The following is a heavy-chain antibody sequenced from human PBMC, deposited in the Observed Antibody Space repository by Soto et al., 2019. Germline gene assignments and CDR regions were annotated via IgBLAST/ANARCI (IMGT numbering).Heavy chain of an antibody. CDR2: INSDGSST. Sequence: GGSLGLSCAASGFRFSSSWVHWVRQAPGKGLVWVSRINSDGSSTNYADSVKGRFTISRDNAKNTLYLQMNSLRAEDAAVYYCTRAPRYSGHDSYLWFDPWGQGTLVTVSS. D-gene: IGHD5-12*01. CDR3: TRAPRYSGHDSYLWFDP. J-gene: IGHJ5*02. V-gene: IGHV3-74*01. CDR1: GFRFSSSW.